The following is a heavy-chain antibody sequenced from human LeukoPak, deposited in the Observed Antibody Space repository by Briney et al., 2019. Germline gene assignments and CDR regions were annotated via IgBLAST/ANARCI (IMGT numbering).Heavy chain of an antibody. CDR1: GYTFTSYG. D-gene: IGHD6-13*01. CDR2: ISAYNGNT. J-gene: IGHJ4*02. CDR3: ARDRGGYSSSWYGPDFDY. V-gene: IGHV1-18*01. Sequence: ASVKVSCKASGYTFTSYGISWVRQAPGQGLEWMGWISAYNGNTNYAQKFQGRVTMTRDTSTSTVYMELSSLRSEDTAVYYCARDRGGYSSSWYGPDFDYWGQGTLVTVSS.